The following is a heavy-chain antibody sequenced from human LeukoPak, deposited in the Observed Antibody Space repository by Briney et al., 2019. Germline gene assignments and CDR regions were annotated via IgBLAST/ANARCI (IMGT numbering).Heavy chain of an antibody. CDR1: GYTFTGYY. J-gene: IGHJ4*02. D-gene: IGHD3-3*01. V-gene: IGHV1-2*02. CDR3: ARAGGTIFGVVTKRFDY. Sequence: ASVKVSCKASGYTFTGYYMHWVRQAPGQGLEWMGWINPNSGGTNYAQNFQGRVTMTRDTSISTAYMELSRLRSDDTAEYYCARAGGTIFGVVTKRFDYWGQGTLVTVSS. CDR2: INPNSGGT.